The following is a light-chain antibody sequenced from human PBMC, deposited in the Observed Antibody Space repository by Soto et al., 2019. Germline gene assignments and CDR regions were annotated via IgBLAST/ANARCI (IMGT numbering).Light chain of an antibody. Sequence: DIQMTQSPSSLSAFVGDSVTVTCRASQPIGTSLHWYQQRAGTAPKVLISAATKLQSGVPSRFSGRGSGTDFTLTISNLQPEDSVTYFCQQGYNTFWTLGRGTKVDIK. CDR1: QPIGTS. V-gene: IGKV1-39*01. CDR2: AAT. CDR3: QQGYNTFWT. J-gene: IGKJ1*01.